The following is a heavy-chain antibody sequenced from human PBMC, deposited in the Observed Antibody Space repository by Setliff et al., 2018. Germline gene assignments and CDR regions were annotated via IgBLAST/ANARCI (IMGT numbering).Heavy chain of an antibody. D-gene: IGHD3-3*01. CDR3: ALSDHYPFYYDY. CDR2: INHSGST. J-gene: IGHJ4*02. V-gene: IGHV4-34*01. Sequence: PSETLSLTCAVYGGSFSGYYWSWIRQSPGKGLEWIGEINHSGSTDYNPSLKSRVTISEDTSRSQFSLKLTSVTTADTAVYYCALSDHYPFYYDYWGLGTLVTVSS. CDR1: GGSFSGYY.